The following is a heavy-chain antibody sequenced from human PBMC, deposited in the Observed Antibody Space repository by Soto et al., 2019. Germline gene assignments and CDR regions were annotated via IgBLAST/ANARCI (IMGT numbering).Heavy chain of an antibody. J-gene: IGHJ6*02. CDR3: ARGDTRYYYGMDV. CDR2: IYYSGST. V-gene: IGHV4-30-4*01. Sequence: SETLSLTCTVSGGSISSGDYYWSWIRQPPGKGLEWIGYIYYSGSTYYNPSLKSRVTISVDTSKNQFSLKLSSVTAADTAVYYCARGDTRYYYGMDVWGQGTTVTVSS. CDR1: GGSISSGDYY. D-gene: IGHD5-18*01.